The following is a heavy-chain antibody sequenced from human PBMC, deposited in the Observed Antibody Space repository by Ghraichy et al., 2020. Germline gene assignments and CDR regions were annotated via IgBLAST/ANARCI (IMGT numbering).Heavy chain of an antibody. V-gene: IGHV3-48*02. CDR2: ISSSSSTI. CDR1: GFTFSSYT. J-gene: IGHJ6*02. Sequence: GGSLRLSCAASGFTFSSYTMNWVRQAPGKGLEWVSYISSSSSTIYYADSVKGRFTISRDNAKNSLYLQMNSLRDEDTAVYYCARSGRDFWGGLYGMDVWGQGTTVTVSS. D-gene: IGHD3-3*01. CDR3: ARSGRDFWGGLYGMDV.